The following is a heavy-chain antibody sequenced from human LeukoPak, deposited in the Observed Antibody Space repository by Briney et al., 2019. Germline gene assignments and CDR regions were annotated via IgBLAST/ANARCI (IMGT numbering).Heavy chain of an antibody. CDR1: GYSISRGYY. Sequence: SETLPLTCAVSGYSISRGYYRGWIRPPPGKELEWIGSIYHSGSTYYNPSLKSRVTISVDTSKNQFSLKLSSVTAADTAVYYCASLLWFGELLNDYWGQGTLVTVSS. D-gene: IGHD3-10*01. V-gene: IGHV4-38-2*01. J-gene: IGHJ4*02. CDR2: IYHSGST. CDR3: ASLLWFGELLNDY.